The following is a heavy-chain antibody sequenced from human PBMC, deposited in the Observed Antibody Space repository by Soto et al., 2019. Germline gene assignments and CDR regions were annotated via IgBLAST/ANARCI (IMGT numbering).Heavy chain of an antibody. CDR2: ISSSSSTI. V-gene: IGHV3-48*02. J-gene: IGHJ4*02. CDR1: GFTFSIYS. Sequence: GGSLRLSCAASGFTFSIYSMNWVRQAPGKGLEWVSYISSSSSTIYYADSVKGRFTISRDNAKNSLYLQMNSLRDEDTAVYYCARENDFWSGSPPGDFDYWGQGTLVTVSS. D-gene: IGHD3-3*01. CDR3: ARENDFWSGSPPGDFDY.